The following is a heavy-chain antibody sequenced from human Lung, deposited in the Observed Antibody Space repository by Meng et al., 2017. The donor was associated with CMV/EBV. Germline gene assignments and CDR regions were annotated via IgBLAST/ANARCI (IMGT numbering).Heavy chain of an antibody. V-gene: IGHV1-46*01. J-gene: IGHJ4*02. Sequence: ASGYSFTSYFMHWVRQAPGQGLEWMGKINPSSGSTTYAQKFQGRVTMTRDTPTSTVYMELSSLRSEDTALYYCARDLEWLLSPFFDYWGQGTLVTVS. D-gene: IGHD3-3*01. CDR3: ARDLEWLLSPFFDY. CDR1: GYSFTSYF. CDR2: INPSSGST.